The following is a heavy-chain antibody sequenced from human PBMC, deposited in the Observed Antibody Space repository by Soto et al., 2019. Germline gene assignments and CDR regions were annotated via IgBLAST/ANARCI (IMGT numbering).Heavy chain of an antibody. CDR1: CGSSSSDNY. J-gene: IGHJ4*02. Sequence: LPHMSTVSCGSSSSDNYWRCIQQPTGKGLEWIGHIYYSGNTDYNPSLKSRLAISIDTSKNQFSLKLSSVTAADTAVYFCAREGGESSDGLYYFDSWGQGSLVTGSS. V-gene: IGHV4-30-4*01. CDR3: AREGGESSDGLYYFDS. D-gene: IGHD3-16*01. CDR2: IYYSGNT.